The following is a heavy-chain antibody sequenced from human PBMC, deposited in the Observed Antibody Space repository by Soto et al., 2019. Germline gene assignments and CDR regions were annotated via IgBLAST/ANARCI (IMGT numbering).Heavy chain of an antibody. D-gene: IGHD2-2*01. CDR3: ARHCSSTSCYEAFDY. CDR1: GASISSGDYY. CDR2: IYYSGST. Sequence: SETLSLTCAVSGASISSGDYYWSWIRQHPGKGLEWIGYIYYSGSTYYNPSLKSRVTISVDTSKNQFSLKLSSVTAADTAVYYCARHCSSTSCYEAFDYWGQGTLVPVSS. V-gene: IGHV4-30-4*08. J-gene: IGHJ4*02.